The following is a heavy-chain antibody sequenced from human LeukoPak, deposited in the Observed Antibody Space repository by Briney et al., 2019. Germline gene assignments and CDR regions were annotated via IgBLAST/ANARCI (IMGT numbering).Heavy chain of an antibody. D-gene: IGHD6-19*01. V-gene: IGHV3-48*01. CDR3: ARPTSSGSINS. Sequence: GGSLRLSCAASGFTFNGYDMHWVRQAPGKGLEWVSFITGSGVTTSYADSVKGQFTISRDSAKHSLFLQMNSLRAEDTAVYYCARPTSSGSINSWGQGTLVTVSS. CDR1: GFTFNGYD. CDR2: ITGSGVTT. J-gene: IGHJ4*02.